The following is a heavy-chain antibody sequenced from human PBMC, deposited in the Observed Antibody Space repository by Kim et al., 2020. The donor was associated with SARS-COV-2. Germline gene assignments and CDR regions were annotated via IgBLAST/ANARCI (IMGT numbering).Heavy chain of an antibody. CDR2: IYPGDSDT. CDR3: ASIVVVPAGTPYDAFDI. J-gene: IGHJ3*02. CDR1: GYSFTSYW. Sequence: GESLKISCKGSGYSFTSYWIGWVRQMPGKGLEWMGIIYPGDSDTRYSPSFQGQVTISADKSISTAYLQWSSLKASDTAMYYCASIVVVPAGTPYDAFDIWGQGTMVTVSS. D-gene: IGHD2-2*01. V-gene: IGHV5-51*01.